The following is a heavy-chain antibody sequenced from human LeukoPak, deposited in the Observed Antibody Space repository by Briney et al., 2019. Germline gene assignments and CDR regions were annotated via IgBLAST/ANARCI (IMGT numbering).Heavy chain of an antibody. Sequence: PSETLSPTCTVSGGSISSSSYYWGWIRQPPGKGLEWVGSIYYSGSTYYNPSLKSRVTISVDTSKNQFSLKLSSVTAADTAVYYCARRPTYYYDSSGYYPGDAFDIWGQGTMVTVSS. CDR1: GGSISSSSYY. J-gene: IGHJ3*02. V-gene: IGHV4-39*01. CDR3: ARRPTYYYDSSGYYPGDAFDI. D-gene: IGHD3-22*01. CDR2: IYYSGST.